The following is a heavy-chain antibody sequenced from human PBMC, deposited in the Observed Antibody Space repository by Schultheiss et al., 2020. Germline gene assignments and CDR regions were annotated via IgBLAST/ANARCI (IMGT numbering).Heavy chain of an antibody. CDR1: GGSFSGYY. CDR2: INHSGST. Sequence: SETLSLTCAVYGGSFSGYYWSWIRQPPGKGLEWIGEINHSGSTNYNPSLKSRVTISVDTSKNQFSLKLSSVTAADTAVYYCARGRRGAVASLYNWFDPWGQGTLVTVSS. J-gene: IGHJ5*02. CDR3: ARGRRGAVASLYNWFDP. D-gene: IGHD6-19*01. V-gene: IGHV4-34*01.